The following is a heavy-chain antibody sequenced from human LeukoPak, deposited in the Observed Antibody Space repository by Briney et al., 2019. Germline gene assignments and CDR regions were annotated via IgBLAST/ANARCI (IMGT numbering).Heavy chain of an antibody. CDR2: IRYDGSNK. V-gene: IGHV3-30*02. D-gene: IGHD6-13*01. Sequence: GGSLRLSCAASGFTFNNYGMHWVRQAPGKGLEWVAFIRYDGSNKYYADSVKGRFTISRDNAKNSLYLQMNSLRAEDTAVYYCARFIAAPYYFDYWGRGTLVTVSS. CDR3: ARFIAAPYYFDY. J-gene: IGHJ4*02. CDR1: GFTFNNYG.